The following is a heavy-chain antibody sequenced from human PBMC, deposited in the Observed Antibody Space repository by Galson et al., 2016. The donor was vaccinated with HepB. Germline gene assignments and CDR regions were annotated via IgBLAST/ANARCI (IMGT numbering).Heavy chain of an antibody. CDR2: ISYDGSGK. Sequence: SLRLSCAASDFTFSDYTMHWVRQAPGKGLEWVAVISYDGSGKFYTDSVKGRFTISRDNSENTLYLQMNSLRAEETTVYYCATDFLMDCGSGNNWAHNWFGPWGQGTLVTVSS. CDR1: DFTFSDYT. V-gene: IGHV3-30-3*01. J-gene: IGHJ5*02. D-gene: IGHD3-10*01. CDR3: ATDFLMDCGSGNNWAHNWFGP.